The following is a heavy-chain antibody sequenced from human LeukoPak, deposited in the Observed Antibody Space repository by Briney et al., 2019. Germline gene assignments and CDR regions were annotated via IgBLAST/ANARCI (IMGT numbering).Heavy chain of an antibody. CDR3: ARHRGYCSSTSCMTNAFDI. D-gene: IGHD2-2*01. CDR2: IYYSGST. V-gene: IGHV4-59*08. Sequence: SETLSLTCTVSGGSISSYYWSWIRQPPGKGLEWIGYIYYSGSTNYNPSLKSRVTISVDTSKNQFSLKLSSVTAADTAVYYCARHRGYCSSTSCMTNAFDIWGQGTMVTVSS. J-gene: IGHJ3*02. CDR1: GGSISSYY.